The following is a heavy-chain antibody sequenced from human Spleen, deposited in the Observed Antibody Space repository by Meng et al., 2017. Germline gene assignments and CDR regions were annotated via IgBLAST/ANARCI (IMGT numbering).Heavy chain of an antibody. D-gene: IGHD4-17*01. CDR2: SHSSGST. V-gene: IGHV4-31*03. CDR1: GGSISSGDYY. CDR3: ARRGGDYLEVYFDY. J-gene: IGHJ4*02. Sequence: AQLQAAARGLVQPYQPLSLTCTFSGGSISSGDYYWTWIRQHPGQGLEWLGYSHSSGSTYYNPSLRRCVMVSLDTSENQFSLRLSSVTAADTAIYYCARRGGDYLEVYFDYWGQGSLVTVSS.